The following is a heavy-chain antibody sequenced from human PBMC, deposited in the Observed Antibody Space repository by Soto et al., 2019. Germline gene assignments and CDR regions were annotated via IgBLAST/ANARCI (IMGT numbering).Heavy chain of an antibody. V-gene: IGHV4-31*03. CDR1: GGSISSGGYY. CDR3: ARRNEPYGSED. Sequence: QVQLQESGPGLVKPSQTLSLTCTVSGGSISSGGYYWSWIRQHPGKGLEWIGYIYYSGSTYYNPSLKSXXTXSXXTSKNQFSLKLSSVTAADTAVYYCARRNEPYGSEDWGQGTLVTVSS. J-gene: IGHJ4*02. D-gene: IGHD3-10*01. CDR2: IYYSGST.